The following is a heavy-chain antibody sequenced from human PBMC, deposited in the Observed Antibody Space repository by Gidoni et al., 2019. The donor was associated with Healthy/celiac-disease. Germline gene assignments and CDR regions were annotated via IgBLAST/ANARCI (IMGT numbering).Heavy chain of an antibody. Sequence: QVQLQESGPGLVTPSETLSLTCAVSGYSISSGYYWGWIRQPPGKGLEWIGSIYHSGSTYYNPSLKSRVTISVDTSKNQFSLKLSSVTAADTAVYYCARVAQMELHYFDYWGQGTLVTVSS. D-gene: IGHD1-26*01. CDR3: ARVAQMELHYFDY. CDR1: GYSISSGYY. J-gene: IGHJ4*02. V-gene: IGHV4-38-2*01. CDR2: IYHSGST.